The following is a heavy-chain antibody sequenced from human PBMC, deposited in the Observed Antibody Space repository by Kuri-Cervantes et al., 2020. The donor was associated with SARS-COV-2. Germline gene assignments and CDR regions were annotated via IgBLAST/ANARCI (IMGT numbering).Heavy chain of an antibody. J-gene: IGHJ6*03. V-gene: IGHV3-30-3*01. Sequence: GGSRRLSCAASAFTFSSYAIHWVRQAPGKGLERVAVISYDGSNKYYADSVKGRFTISRDNSKNTLYLQMNSLRAEDTAVYYCAREGHGSGSYYYYYMDVWGKGTTVTVSS. CDR2: ISYDGSNK. D-gene: IGHD3-10*01. CDR3: AREGHGSGSYYYYYMDV. CDR1: AFTFSSYA.